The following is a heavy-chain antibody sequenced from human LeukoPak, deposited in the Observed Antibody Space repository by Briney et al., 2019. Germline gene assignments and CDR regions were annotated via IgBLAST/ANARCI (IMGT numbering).Heavy chain of an antibody. V-gene: IGHV4-39*01. D-gene: IGHD7-27*01. Sequence: SETLSLTCTVSGGSISSSSYYWGWIRQPPGKGLEWIGSIYYSGSTYYNPSLKSRVTISVDTSKNQFSLKLSSVTAADTAVYYCARRRLGRLYYMDVWGKGTTVTISS. J-gene: IGHJ6*03. CDR3: ARRRLGRLYYMDV. CDR1: GGSISSSSYY. CDR2: IYYSGST.